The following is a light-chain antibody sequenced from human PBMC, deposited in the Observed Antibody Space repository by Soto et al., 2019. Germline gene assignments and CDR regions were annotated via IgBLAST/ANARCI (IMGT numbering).Light chain of an antibody. Sequence: DIQMTQSPSTRSSSLGDRVTITCWASQSISSWLAWYQQKPGKAPKLLIYDASSLESGVPSRFNGSGSGTEFTLTISSMKPDDFATYYCQQYNSYWTFGQGTKVDIK. CDR1: QSISSW. CDR2: DAS. V-gene: IGKV1-5*01. J-gene: IGKJ1*01. CDR3: QQYNSYWT.